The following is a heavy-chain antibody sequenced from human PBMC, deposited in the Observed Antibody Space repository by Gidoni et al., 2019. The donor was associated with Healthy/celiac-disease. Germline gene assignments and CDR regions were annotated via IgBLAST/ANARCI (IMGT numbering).Heavy chain of an antibody. CDR3: ARDLSRELPLDY. CDR1: GFTFSSCW. CDR2: INSDGSGT. D-gene: IGHD1-26*01. Sequence: EVQLVESGGGLVQPGGSLRLSCAASGFTFSSCWMDWVGQAPGKGLLWVSRINSDGSGTSDADSVKGGFTISRDNAKNTLYLQMNSLRAEDTAVYYCARDLSRELPLDYWGQGTLVTVSS. J-gene: IGHJ4*02. V-gene: IGHV3-74*01.